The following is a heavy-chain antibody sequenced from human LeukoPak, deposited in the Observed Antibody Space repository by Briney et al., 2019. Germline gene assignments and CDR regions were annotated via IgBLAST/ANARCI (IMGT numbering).Heavy chain of an antibody. CDR1: ALTFSTIG. Sequence: GGSLRLSCEASALTFSTIGTSWDRQAPGKGLEWVSSIIGSGGNTYYPDSVKGRFIISRDNSKNTVLLQMNRLRDEDTAVYYCTSHHSQVWFLYRYLTKWGQGTLVTVSS. D-gene: IGHD5-18*01. CDR3: TSHHSQVWFLYRYLTK. J-gene: IGHJ4*02. V-gene: IGHV3-23*01. CDR2: IIGSGGNT.